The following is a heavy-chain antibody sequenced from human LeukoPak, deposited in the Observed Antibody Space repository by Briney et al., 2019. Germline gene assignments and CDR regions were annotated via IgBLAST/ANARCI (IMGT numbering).Heavy chain of an antibody. CDR2: IYPGDSDT. J-gene: IGHJ4*02. Sequence: GESLKISCKGSGYSFTSYWIGWVRQMPGKGLEWMGIIYPGDSDTRYSPSFQGQVTISADKSISTAYLQWSSLKASDTAMYYCARYVDTAMVVPPYFDYWGQGTLVTVSS. V-gene: IGHV5-51*01. CDR3: ARYVDTAMVVPPYFDY. CDR1: GYSFTSYW. D-gene: IGHD5-18*01.